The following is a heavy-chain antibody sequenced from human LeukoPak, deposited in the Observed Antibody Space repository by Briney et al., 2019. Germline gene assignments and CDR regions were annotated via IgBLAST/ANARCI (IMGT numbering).Heavy chain of an antibody. CDR3: TGRNSSEDY. Sequence: GGSLRLSCAASGFTFSNAWMSWVRQAPGKGLEWVGRIKSKTDGGTTDYAAPVKGRFTISRDDSKNTLYLQMNSLRAEDTAVYFCTGRNSSEDYWGQGTLVTVSS. J-gene: IGHJ4*02. V-gene: IGHV3-15*01. D-gene: IGHD2/OR15-2a*01. CDR2: IKSKTDGGTT. CDR1: GFTFSNAW.